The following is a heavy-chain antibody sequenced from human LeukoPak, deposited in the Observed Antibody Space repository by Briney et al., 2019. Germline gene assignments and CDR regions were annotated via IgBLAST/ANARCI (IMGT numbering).Heavy chain of an antibody. CDR1: GGSISSYS. J-gene: IGHJ4*02. V-gene: IGHV4-59*01. D-gene: IGHD6-25*01. CDR3: ARGGLSGGNYYFDY. Sequence: SETLSLTCTVSGGSISSYSWTWIRQPPGKGLEWIGYIYYRGNTNYNPSLQSRVTISVDTSKNQFSLKLSSVTAADTAVYYCARGGLSGGNYYFDYWGQGILVTVSS. CDR2: IYYRGNT.